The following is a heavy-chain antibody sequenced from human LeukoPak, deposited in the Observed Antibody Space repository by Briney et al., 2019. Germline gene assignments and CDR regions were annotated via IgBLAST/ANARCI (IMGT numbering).Heavy chain of an antibody. V-gene: IGHV4-59*01. J-gene: IGHJ4*02. Sequence: SETLSLTCTVSGGSTSSYYWSWIRQPPGKGLEWIGYIYYSGSTNYNPSLKSRVTISVDTSKNQFSLKLSSVTAADTAVYYCARAPLGDTFDYRGQGTLVTVSS. CDR1: GGSTSSYY. CDR2: IYYSGST. CDR3: ARAPLGDTFDY. D-gene: IGHD3-16*01.